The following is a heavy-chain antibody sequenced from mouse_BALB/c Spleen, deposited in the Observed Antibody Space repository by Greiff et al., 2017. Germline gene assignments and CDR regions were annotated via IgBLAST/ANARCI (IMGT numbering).Heavy chain of an antibody. Sequence: EVMLVESGGDLVKPGGSLKLSCAASGFTFSSYGMSWVRQTPDKRLEWVATISSGGSYTYYPDSVKGRFTISRDNAKNTLYLQMSSLKSEDTAMYYCARPTDITTAPAWFAYWGQGTLVTVSA. J-gene: IGHJ3*01. CDR3: ARPTDITTAPAWFAY. D-gene: IGHD1-2*01. CDR1: GFTFSSYG. CDR2: ISSGGSYT. V-gene: IGHV5-6*01.